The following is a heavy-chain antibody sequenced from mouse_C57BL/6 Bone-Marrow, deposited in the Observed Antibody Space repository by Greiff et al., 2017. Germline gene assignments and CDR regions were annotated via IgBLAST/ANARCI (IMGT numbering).Heavy chain of an antibody. J-gene: IGHJ4*01. D-gene: IGHD1-1*01. CDR2: INPNNGGN. CDR3: ARSLYYYGSSPFYAMDY. V-gene: IGHV1-22*01. Sequence: EVQLQQSGPELVKPGASVKMSCKASGYTFTDYNMHWVKQSHGKSLEWIGYINPNNGGNSYNQKFKGKATLTVNKSSSTAYMELRSLTSEDSAVYYCARSLYYYGSSPFYAMDYWGQGTSVTVSS. CDR1: GYTFTDYN.